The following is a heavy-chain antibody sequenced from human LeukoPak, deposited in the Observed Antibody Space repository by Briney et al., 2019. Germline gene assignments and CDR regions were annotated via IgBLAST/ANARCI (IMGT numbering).Heavy chain of an antibody. CDR1: GGSISSGGYY. V-gene: IGHV4-39*07. Sequence: SETLSLTCTVSGGSISSGGYYWSWIRQPPGKGLEWIGEINHSGSTNYNPSLKSRVTISVDTSKNQFSLKLSSVTAADTAVYYCVRGWYFDLWGRGTLVTVSS. CDR3: VRGWYFDL. D-gene: IGHD5-12*01. J-gene: IGHJ2*01. CDR2: INHSGST.